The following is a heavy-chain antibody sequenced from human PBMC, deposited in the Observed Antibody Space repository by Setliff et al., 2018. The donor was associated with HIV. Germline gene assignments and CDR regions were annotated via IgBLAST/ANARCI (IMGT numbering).Heavy chain of an antibody. CDR3: ARGRKFITSRASFYYGLDV. D-gene: IGHD3-16*02. CDR2: FIHSGNT. CDR1: GDSLNGYS. V-gene: IGHV4-34*01. J-gene: IGHJ6*02. Sequence: SETLSLTCAVYGDSLNGYSWNWVRQPPGKGREWIGAFIHSGNTTYNPSVRSRVTTSMDSSMNQFSLKLTAVTAADTAVYYCARGRKFITSRASFYYGLDVWGPGTTVTVSS.